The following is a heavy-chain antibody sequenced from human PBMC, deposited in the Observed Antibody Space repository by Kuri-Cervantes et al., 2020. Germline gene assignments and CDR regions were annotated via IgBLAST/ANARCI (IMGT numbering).Heavy chain of an antibody. CDR1: GFSLSTSGVG. Sequence: SGPTLVKPTQTLTLTCTFSGFSLSTSGVGVGWIRQPPGKALEWLALIYWDNDKRYGPSLMSRLSITKDISENQVILTLTNVDPVDTATYYCAHTLDAWLSHFDYWGQGTLVTVSS. CDR3: AHTLDAWLSHFDY. V-gene: IGHV2-5*05. J-gene: IGHJ4*02. CDR2: IYWDNDK. D-gene: IGHD6-19*01.